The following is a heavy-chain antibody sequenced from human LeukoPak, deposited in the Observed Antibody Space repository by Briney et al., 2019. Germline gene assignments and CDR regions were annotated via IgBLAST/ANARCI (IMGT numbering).Heavy chain of an antibody. Sequence: SETLSLTCTVSGGSISSYYWTWIRQAPGKGLGCIGYIYYSGITNYNPSLKSRVTMSVDTSTNQFSLKLSSVTAADTAVYYCASLSASYYGTYYFDFWGQGSLVTVSS. CDR1: GGSISSYY. V-gene: IGHV4-59*01. CDR2: IYYSGIT. D-gene: IGHD1-26*01. J-gene: IGHJ4*02. CDR3: ASLSASYYGTYYFDF.